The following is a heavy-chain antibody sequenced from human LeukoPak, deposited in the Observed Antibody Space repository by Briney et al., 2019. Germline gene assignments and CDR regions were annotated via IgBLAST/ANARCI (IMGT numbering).Heavy chain of an antibody. CDR2: ISGSGGST. D-gene: IGHD3-10*01. CDR1: GFTFSGYA. V-gene: IGHV3-23*01. CDR3: AREGSGSYQFDY. Sequence: GGSLRLSCAASGFTFSGYAMSWVRQAPGKGLEWVSAISGSGGSTYYADSVKGRFTISRDNAKNSLYLQMNSLRAEDTAVYYCAREGSGSYQFDYWGQGTLVTVSS. J-gene: IGHJ4*02.